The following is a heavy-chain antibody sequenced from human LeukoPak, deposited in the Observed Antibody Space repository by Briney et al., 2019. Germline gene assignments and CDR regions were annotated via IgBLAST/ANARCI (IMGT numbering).Heavy chain of an antibody. CDR1: GGSISSYH. CDR2: IYDSGST. D-gene: IGHD4-17*01. Sequence: SETLSLTCTVSGGSISSYHWSWIRQPPGKGLECIGYIYDSGSTNYNPSLKSRVTISVDTSKNQFSLQLSSVTAADTAVYYCARGGNGDFTPFDYWGQGTLVTVSS. V-gene: IGHV4-59*12. CDR3: ARGGNGDFTPFDY. J-gene: IGHJ4*02.